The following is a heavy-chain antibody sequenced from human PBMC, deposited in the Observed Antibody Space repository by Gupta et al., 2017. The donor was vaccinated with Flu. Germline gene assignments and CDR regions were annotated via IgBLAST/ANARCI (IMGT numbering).Heavy chain of an antibody. CDR3: AKGHWDS. Sequence: VQLVESGGGLVQPGGSLRLSCAVPRFSFSSYEMSWVRQAPGKRLEWISFISSSFNTYYADSVKGRFTISRDNAKNEVYLQMNRLRVDDTASYYCAKGHWDSWGQGTLVTVSS. J-gene: IGHJ4*02. V-gene: IGHV3-48*03. CDR1: RFSFSSYE. CDR2: ISSSFNT.